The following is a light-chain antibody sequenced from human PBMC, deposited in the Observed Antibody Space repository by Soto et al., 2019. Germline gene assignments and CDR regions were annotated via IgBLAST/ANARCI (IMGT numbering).Light chain of an antibody. V-gene: IGKV3-15*01. CDR1: QSVSVN. CDR2: GAS. J-gene: IGKJ1*01. Sequence: EIVMTQSPATLSASPGERVTLSCRASQSVSVNLAWYQQNPGQAPRLLIYGASTRATGIPARFSGSGSGTEFTLTISSLQSEDFAVYYCQHYNNWPSWTFGQGTKVEIK. CDR3: QHYNNWPSWT.